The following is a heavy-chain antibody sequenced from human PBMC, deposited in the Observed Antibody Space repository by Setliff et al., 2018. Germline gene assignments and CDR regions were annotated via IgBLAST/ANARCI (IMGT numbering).Heavy chain of an antibody. D-gene: IGHD6-19*01. V-gene: IGHV4-31*03. CDR2: IYHSGNT. CDR1: GGSISSHY. Sequence: TLSLTCTVSGGSISSHYWSWIRQHPGKGLEWIGYIYHSGNTYYNPSLKSRITISVDTSKNQFSLKLSSVTAADTAVYYCASDTLRGGWDWFDYWGQGTLVTVSS. CDR3: ASDTLRGGWDWFDY. J-gene: IGHJ4*02.